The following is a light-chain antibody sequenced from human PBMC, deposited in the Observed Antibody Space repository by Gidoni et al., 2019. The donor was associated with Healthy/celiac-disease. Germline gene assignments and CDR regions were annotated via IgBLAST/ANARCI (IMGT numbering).Light chain of an antibody. J-gene: IGKJ3*01. CDR2: AAS. CDR3: QQSYSTPRT. Sequence: DIQMTQPPSSLSASVGDRVTITCRASQSISSYLNWYQQKPGKAPKLLIYAASRLQSGVPSRLSGSGSGTDFTLTISSLQPEDFATYYCQQSYSTPRTFGPGTKVDIK. CDR1: QSISSY. V-gene: IGKV1-39*01.